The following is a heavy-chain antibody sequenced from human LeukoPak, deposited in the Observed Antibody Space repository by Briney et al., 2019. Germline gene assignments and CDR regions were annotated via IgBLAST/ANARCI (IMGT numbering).Heavy chain of an antibody. J-gene: IGHJ3*02. CDR3: ARDRRGYDFWSGFNDAFDI. V-gene: IGHV1-69*13. CDR2: IIPIFGTA. CDR1: GGTFSSYA. Sequence: SVKVSCKASGGTFSSYAISWVRQAPGQGLEWMGGIIPIFGTANYAQKFQGRVTITADESTSTAYMELSSLRSEDTAVYYCARDRRGYDFWSGFNDAFDIWGQGTMVTVSS. D-gene: IGHD3-3*01.